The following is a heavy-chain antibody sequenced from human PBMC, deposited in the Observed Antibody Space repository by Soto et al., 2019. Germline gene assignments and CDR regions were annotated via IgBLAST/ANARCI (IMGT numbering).Heavy chain of an antibody. Sequence: QVQLQESGPGLVKPSQTLSLTCTVSGGSISGDNYYWSWVRQHPGKGLESIGYIYYSGSTHYNPSLNSRLTISVDTSENQFSLKLSSVTAADTAVYYCARGRIPATGTNRDCWGQGTLVTVSS. V-gene: IGHV4-31*03. CDR3: ARGRIPATGTNRDC. CDR2: IYYSGST. J-gene: IGHJ4*02. D-gene: IGHD6-13*01. CDR1: GGSISGDNYY.